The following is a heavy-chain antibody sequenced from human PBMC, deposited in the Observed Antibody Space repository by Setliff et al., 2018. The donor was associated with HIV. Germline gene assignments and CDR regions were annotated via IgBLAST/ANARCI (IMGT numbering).Heavy chain of an antibody. Sequence: ASVMVSCKASGFIFTHYYIHWVRQAPGQGLEWMGRISPNSGGTQFAQKFQGRVALTRDTSISTAHMELSGLRSDDTAVYYCAKGQGPVDYWGQGTLVTVSS. J-gene: IGHJ4*02. CDR3: AKGQGPVDY. CDR1: GFIFTHYY. V-gene: IGHV1-2*06. CDR2: ISPNSGGT.